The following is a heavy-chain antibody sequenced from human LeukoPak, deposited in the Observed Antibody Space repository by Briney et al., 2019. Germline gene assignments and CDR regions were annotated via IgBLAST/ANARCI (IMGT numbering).Heavy chain of an antibody. V-gene: IGHV1-2*07. J-gene: IGHJ5*02. Sequence: ASVKVSCKTSGYTFIGHYIHWVRQAPGQGPEWMGWINPKNGGANYAPRFRGRVTLTRDRSTSTVYMELTRLTYDDTAVYYCARASFWESPVNWFDPWGQGTLVTVSS. CDR3: ARASFWESPVNWFDP. CDR1: GYTFIGHY. CDR2: INPKNGGA. D-gene: IGHD3-3*01.